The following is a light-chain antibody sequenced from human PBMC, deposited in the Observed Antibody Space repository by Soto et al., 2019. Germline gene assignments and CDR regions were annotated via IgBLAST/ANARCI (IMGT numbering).Light chain of an antibody. V-gene: IGKV1-5*01. CDR1: ESISSW. J-gene: IGKJ4*01. CDR2: DAS. Sequence: DIPLTQSPSTLTASVGDRVTIGCRASESISSWFAWNQQKQGKAPKLLISDASSLRSGVPSRFSGSGSGTEFSLTSSILQPDDFATYYCQQSYSTPLTFGGGTKVEIK. CDR3: QQSYSTPLT.